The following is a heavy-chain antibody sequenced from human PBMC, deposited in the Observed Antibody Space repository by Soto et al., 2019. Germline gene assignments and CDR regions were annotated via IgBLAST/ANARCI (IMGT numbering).Heavy chain of an antibody. CDR1: GFTFSSYA. CDR3: AKIRPSIDS. Sequence: EVQLLESGGGLVQPGGSLRLSCAASGFTFSSYAMTWVRQAPGKGLEWVSTIGAGGRSTYSADSVKGRFTISRDNSKNTLYLQMNSLRAGDTAVYYCAKIRPSIDSCCQGTLVNVSS. CDR2: IGAGGRST. V-gene: IGHV3-23*01. D-gene: IGHD3-16*01. J-gene: IGHJ4*02.